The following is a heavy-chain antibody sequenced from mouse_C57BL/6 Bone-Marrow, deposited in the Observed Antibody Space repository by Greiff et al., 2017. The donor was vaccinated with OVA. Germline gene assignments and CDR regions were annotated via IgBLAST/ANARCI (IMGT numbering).Heavy chain of an antibody. CDR3: ARGSDYDGTSAMDY. D-gene: IGHD2-4*01. Sequence: EVQLQQSGPELVKPGASVKISCKASGYTFTDYYMNWVKQSHGKSLEWIGDINPNNGGTSYNQKFKGKATLTVDKSSSTAYMELRSLTSEDSAVYYCARGSDYDGTSAMDYWGQGTSVTVSS. J-gene: IGHJ4*01. CDR1: GYTFTDYY. V-gene: IGHV1-26*01. CDR2: INPNNGGT.